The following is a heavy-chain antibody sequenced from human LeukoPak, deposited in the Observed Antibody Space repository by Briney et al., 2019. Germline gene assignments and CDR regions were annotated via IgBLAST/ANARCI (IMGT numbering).Heavy chain of an antibody. CDR2: IYYSGSA. J-gene: IGHJ3*02. CDR3: VFSYDSSGRKAFDI. D-gene: IGHD3-22*01. Sequence: KPSETLSLTCTVSGDSIRSSYWSWLRQPPGKGLEWIGYIYYSGSANYSPSLKSRVTISLDTSQNQISLNLTSVTAADTAVYYCVFSYDSSGRKAFDIWGQGTMVTVSS. V-gene: IGHV4-59*01. CDR1: GDSIRSSY.